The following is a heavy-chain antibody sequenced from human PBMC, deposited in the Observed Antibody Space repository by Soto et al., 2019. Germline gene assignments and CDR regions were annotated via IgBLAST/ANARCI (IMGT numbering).Heavy chain of an antibody. D-gene: IGHD2-2*01. CDR1: GYIFTAYW. CDR2: IYPGGDSDT. CDR3: ATQLATSQDAFDV. V-gene: IGHV5-51*03. Sequence: PGEPLKISGQGSGYIFTAYWIGWLRQMPGKGLEWVGIIYPGGDSDTRYSPSFQGQVTISADKSINTAYLQWSSLKASDTAMYYCATQLATSQDAFDVWGLGTMVTVSS. J-gene: IGHJ3*01.